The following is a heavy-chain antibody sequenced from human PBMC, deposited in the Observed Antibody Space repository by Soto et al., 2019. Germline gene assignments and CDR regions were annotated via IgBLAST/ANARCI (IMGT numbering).Heavy chain of an antibody. Sequence: EVQLVDSGGGLVQPGRSLRLSCTASGFTFSDYTFNWYRQAPGKGLEWVGLIRCKTYGETAEYAASLKGRFTMSRDDSKNIAYLQMNSLETEDTAVYYCTREATPEWYFALWGQGTLVSVSS. CDR2: IRCKTYGETA. J-gene: IGHJ2*01. CDR1: GFTFSDYT. CDR3: TREATPEWYFAL. V-gene: IGHV3-49*03.